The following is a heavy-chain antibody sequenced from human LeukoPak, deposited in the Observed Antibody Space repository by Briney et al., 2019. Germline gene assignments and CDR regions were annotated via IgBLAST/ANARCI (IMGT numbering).Heavy chain of an antibody. Sequence: ASVKVSCKASGYTFTSYYMHWVRQAPGQGLEWMGWINPNSGGTNYAQKFQGRVTMTRDTSISTAYMELSRLRSDDTAVYYCARAPGEHSYTKGFYYFYYYMDVWGKGTTVTVSS. CDR1: GYTFTSYY. V-gene: IGHV1-2*02. D-gene: IGHD3-10*01. J-gene: IGHJ6*03. CDR2: INPNSGGT. CDR3: ARAPGEHSYTKGFYYFYYYMDV.